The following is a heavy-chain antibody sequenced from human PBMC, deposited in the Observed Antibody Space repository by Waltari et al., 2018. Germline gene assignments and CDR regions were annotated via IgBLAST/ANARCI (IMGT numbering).Heavy chain of an antibody. D-gene: IGHD5-18*01. J-gene: IGHJ4*02. V-gene: IGHV3-7*01. CDR2: IKQDGSEK. Sequence: VQLQESGPGLVKPSETLSLTCTVSGGSISSYYWSWVRQAPGKGRGWVANIKQDGSEKYYVDVVKCRVTISRDNAKNSLYLQMNSLRAEDTAVYYCARDNVWIQGPTDYWGQGTLVTVSS. CDR3: ARDNVWIQGPTDY. CDR1: GGSISSYY.